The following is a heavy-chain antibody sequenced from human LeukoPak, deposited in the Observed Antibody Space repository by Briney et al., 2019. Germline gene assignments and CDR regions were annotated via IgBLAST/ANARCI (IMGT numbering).Heavy chain of an antibody. V-gene: IGHV3-30-3*01. CDR3: ARDRLLYCSSTSCYFVLQRYYGMDV. J-gene: IGHJ6*02. Sequence: PGGSLRLSCAASGFTFSSYAMHWVRQAPGKGLEWVAVISYDGSNKYYADSVKGRFTISRDNSKNTLYLQMNSLRAEDTVVYYCARDRLLYCSSTSCYFVLQRYYGMDVWGQGTTVTVSS. CDR1: GFTFSSYA. D-gene: IGHD2-2*01. CDR2: ISYDGSNK.